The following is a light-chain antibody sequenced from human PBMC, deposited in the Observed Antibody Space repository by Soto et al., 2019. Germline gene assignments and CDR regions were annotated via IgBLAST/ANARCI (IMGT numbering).Light chain of an antibody. CDR2: AAS. CDR1: QSISSY. V-gene: IGKV1-39*01. J-gene: IGKJ3*01. CDR3: QQSYSTPFT. Sequence: DIQMTQSPSSLSASVGDRVTITCRASQSISSYLNWYQQKPGKAPKLLIYAASSLQSGVPSRFSGGGSGTDFTLTISSLQPEDFATYYFQQSYSTPFTFGPGTKLDIK.